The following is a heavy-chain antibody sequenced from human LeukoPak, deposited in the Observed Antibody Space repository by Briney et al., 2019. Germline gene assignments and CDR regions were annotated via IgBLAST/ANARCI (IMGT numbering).Heavy chain of an antibody. CDR2: ISSSSSTI. CDR3: ARDSAFDI. CDR1: GFTFSSYS. Sequence: GGSLRLSCAASGFTFSSYSMNWARQAPGKGLEWVSYISSSSSTIYYADSVKGRFTISRDNAKNSLYLQMNSLRAEDTAVYYCARDSAFDIWGQGTMVTVSS. V-gene: IGHV3-48*01. J-gene: IGHJ3*02.